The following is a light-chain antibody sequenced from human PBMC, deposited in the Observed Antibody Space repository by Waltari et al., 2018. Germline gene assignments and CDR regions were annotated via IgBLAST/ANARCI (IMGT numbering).Light chain of an antibody. J-gene: IGKJ4*01. CDR2: DAS. CDR3: QQYGNLLT. CDR1: QDISTY. V-gene: IGKV1-33*01. Sequence: DIQMTQSPSSLSASVGDRVTITCQASQDISTYLNWYQQKPGKAPKLLIYDASSLETRVPSRFSGSGSGTHFTFTISSLQPEDIATYYCQQYGNLLTFGGGTRVEIK.